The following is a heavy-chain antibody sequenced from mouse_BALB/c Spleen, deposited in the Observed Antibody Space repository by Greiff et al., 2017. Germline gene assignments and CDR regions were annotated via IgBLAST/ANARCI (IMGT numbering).Heavy chain of an antibody. J-gene: IGHJ3*01. V-gene: IGHV3-8*02. Sequence: EVKLVESGPSLVKPSQTLSLTCSVTGDSITSGYWNWIRKFPGNKLEYMGYISYSGSTYYNPSLKSRISITRDTSKNQYYLQLNSVTTEDTATYYCARKFHAGFAYWGQGTLVTVSA. CDR2: ISYSGST. CDR1: GDSITSGY. CDR3: ARKFHAGFAY.